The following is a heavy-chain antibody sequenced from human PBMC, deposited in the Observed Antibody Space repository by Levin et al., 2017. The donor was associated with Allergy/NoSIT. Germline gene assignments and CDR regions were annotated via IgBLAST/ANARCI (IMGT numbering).Heavy chain of an antibody. J-gene: IGHJ4*02. CDR3: AKAPGGWYYDY. D-gene: IGHD6-19*01. V-gene: IGHV3-30*18. CDR1: GFTFSSYG. CDR2: ISYDGSNK. Sequence: GGSLRLSCAASGFTFSSYGMHWVRQAPGKGLEWVAVISYDGSNKYYADSVKGRFTISRDNSKNTLYLQMNSLRAEDTAVYYCAKAPGGWYYDYWGQGTLVTVSS.